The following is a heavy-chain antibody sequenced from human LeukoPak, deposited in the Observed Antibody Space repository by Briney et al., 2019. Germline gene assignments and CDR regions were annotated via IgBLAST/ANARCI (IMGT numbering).Heavy chain of an antibody. V-gene: IGHV4-59*01. Sequence: ASETLSLTCTVSGASINSYFWNWIRQPPGKGLEWIGYISYSGTTIYSPSLKSRVTISVDTSKNQFALELTSMTAADTATYYCARGIFGMVNNRPYSPYYFDFWGQGTPVIVSS. CDR1: GASINSYF. CDR3: ARGIFGMVNNRPYSPYYFDF. D-gene: IGHD3-3*01. CDR2: ISYSGTT. J-gene: IGHJ4*02.